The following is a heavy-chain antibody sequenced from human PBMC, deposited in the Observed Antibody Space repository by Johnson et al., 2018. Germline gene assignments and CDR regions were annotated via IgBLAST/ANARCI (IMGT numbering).Heavy chain of an antibody. CDR1: GFTFSSYG. V-gene: IGHV3-30*18. D-gene: IGHD5-18*01. Sequence: VQLLETGGGLVKPGRSLRLSCAASGFTFSSYGMHWVRQAPGKGLEWVAVISYDGSNKYYADPVKGRFTISRDNSKNTLYLQMNSLRAEDTAVYYCAKAGYRSWDYMDVWGKGTTVTVSS. J-gene: IGHJ6*03. CDR2: ISYDGSNK. CDR3: AKAGYRSWDYMDV.